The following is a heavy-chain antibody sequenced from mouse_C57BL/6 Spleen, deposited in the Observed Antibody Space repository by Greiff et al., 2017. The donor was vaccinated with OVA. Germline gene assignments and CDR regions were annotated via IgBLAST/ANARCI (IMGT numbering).Heavy chain of an antibody. V-gene: IGHV3-1*01. D-gene: IGHD1-1*01. CDR3: ARGDGSSWWYFDV. Sequence: EVQLQQSGPGMVKPSQSLSLTCTVTGYSITSGYDWHWIRHFPGNKLEWMGYISYSGSTNYNPSLKSRISITHDTSKNHFFLKLNSVTTEDTATYYCARGDGSSWWYFDVWGTGTTVTVSS. J-gene: IGHJ1*03. CDR2: ISYSGST. CDR1: GYSITSGYD.